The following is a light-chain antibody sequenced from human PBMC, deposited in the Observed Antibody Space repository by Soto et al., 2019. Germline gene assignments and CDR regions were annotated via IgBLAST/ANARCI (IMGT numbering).Light chain of an antibody. CDR1: QSIGRN. Sequence: DIQMTQSPASLSASVGDRVTISCRASQSIGRNLNWYQQKPGKAPTLLIFTSSSLQSGVPSRFSGSGSGTEFTLTVDTLQSEDIAIYYCQQYYHLPVTFGGGTKVDIK. V-gene: IGKV1-39*01. CDR2: TSS. CDR3: QQYYHLPVT. J-gene: IGKJ4*01.